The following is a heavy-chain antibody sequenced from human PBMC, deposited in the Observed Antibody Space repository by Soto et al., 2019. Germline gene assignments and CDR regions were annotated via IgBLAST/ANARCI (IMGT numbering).Heavy chain of an antibody. CDR1: GYPFTSSG. CDR3: ATDPYCGSAPGCSALDA. D-gene: IGHD2-21*01. Sequence: QVHLVQSGGEVKKPGASVKVSCKASGYPFTSSGFSWVRQAPGQGLEWMGWISAYNGNTLYAQKFKGRVTMTTDTSTSTAYMELGSLRSDDTAVYYCATDPYCGSAPGCSALDAWGQGTMVTVSS. V-gene: IGHV1-18*04. J-gene: IGHJ6*02. CDR2: ISAYNGNT.